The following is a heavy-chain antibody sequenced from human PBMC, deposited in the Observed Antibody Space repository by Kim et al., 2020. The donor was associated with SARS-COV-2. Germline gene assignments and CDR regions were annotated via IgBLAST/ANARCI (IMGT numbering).Heavy chain of an antibody. J-gene: IGHJ5*01. V-gene: IGHV4-39*01. CDR3: ATNSLWEYQLRRFDS. CDR2: GYYSGTT. CDR1: GGSISSISYY. D-gene: IGHD2-2*01. Sequence: SETLSLTCTVSGGSISSISYYWGWIRQPPGKGLEWIGSGYYSGTTYYKPSLKSRVTISVDTSNNQFSLKLTSVTAADTAIYYCATNSLWEYQLRRFDSWG.